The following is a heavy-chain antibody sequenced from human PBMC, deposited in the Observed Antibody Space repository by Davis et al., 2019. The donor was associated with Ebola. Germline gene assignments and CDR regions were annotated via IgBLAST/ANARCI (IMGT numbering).Heavy chain of an antibody. CDR2: ISSSSSYI. J-gene: IGHJ4*02. D-gene: IGHD3-22*01. CDR3: ARDFAVITPDFDY. V-gene: IGHV3-21*01. Sequence: PGGSLRLSCAASGFTFSSYAMSWVRQAPGKGLEWVSSISSSSSYIYYADSVKGRFTISRDNAKNSLYLQMNSLRAEDTAVYYCARDFAVITPDFDYWGQGTLVTVSS. CDR1: GFTFSSYA.